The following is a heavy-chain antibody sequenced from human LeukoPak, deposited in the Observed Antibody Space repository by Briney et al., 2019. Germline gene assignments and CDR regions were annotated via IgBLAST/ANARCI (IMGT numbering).Heavy chain of an antibody. J-gene: IGHJ5*02. D-gene: IGHD3-10*01. CDR1: GYSFTHYG. V-gene: IGHV1-18*01. CDR3: ARDRGLVRHTNWLDP. Sequence: ASVKVSCKTLGYSFTHYGISWVRQAPGQGLEWLGRINTVNSNPEIEQKFQDRVTVTTDKSTARAYMELKNLTSDDTAVYYCARDRGLVRHTNWLDPWGQGTLVTVSS. CDR2: INTVNSNP.